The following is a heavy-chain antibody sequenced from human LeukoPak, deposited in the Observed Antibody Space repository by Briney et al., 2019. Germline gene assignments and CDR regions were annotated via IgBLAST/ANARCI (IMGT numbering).Heavy chain of an antibody. J-gene: IGHJ4*02. V-gene: IGHV4-34*01. CDR3: GRGSGNCSGGSCSVNFDY. CDR2: INHSGST. D-gene: IGHD2-15*01. Sequence: SETLPLTCAVYGGSFSGYYWSWIRQPPGKGLEWIGEINHSGSTNYNPSLKSRVTISVDTSKNQFSLKLSSVTAADTAVYYCGRGSGNCSGGSCSVNFDYWGQGTLVTVSS. CDR1: GGSFSGYY.